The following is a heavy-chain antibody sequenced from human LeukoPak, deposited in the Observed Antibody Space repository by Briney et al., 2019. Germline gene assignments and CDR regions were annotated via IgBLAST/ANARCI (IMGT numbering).Heavy chain of an antibody. V-gene: IGHV3-7*01. CDR3: ARSHSGSSRNWFDP. D-gene: IGHD1-26*01. J-gene: IGHJ5*02. CDR2: IFQDGNDK. CDR1: GFTFRTYC. Sequence: GGSLRLSCAASGFTFRTYCMSWARQAPGKGLEWVANIFQDGNDKYYVDSVKGRFTISRDNAKNSLYLQMNSLRAEDTAVYYCARSHSGSSRNWFDPWGQGTLVTVSS.